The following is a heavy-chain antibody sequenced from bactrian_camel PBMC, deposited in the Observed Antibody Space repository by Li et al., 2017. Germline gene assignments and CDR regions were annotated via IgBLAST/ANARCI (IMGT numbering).Heavy chain of an antibody. Sequence: QVQLVESGGGSAQAGGSLRLSCAASGYTNSMGWFRQAPGKEREGVAAISTGGVAVIYADSVKGRFTISQDNAKNTVYLQMDSLKPEDTAMYYCATGRSLVCTVGTGRRSFAYWGQGTQVTVS. CDR1: GYTNS. J-gene: IGHJ4*01. CDR2: ISTGGVAV. V-gene: IGHV3S53*01. D-gene: IGHD6*01. CDR3: ATGRSLVCTVGTGRRSFAY.